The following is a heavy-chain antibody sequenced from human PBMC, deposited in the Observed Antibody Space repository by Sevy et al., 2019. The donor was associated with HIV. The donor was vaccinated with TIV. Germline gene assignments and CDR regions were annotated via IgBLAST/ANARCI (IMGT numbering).Heavy chain of an antibody. CDR2: ISWNSGSI. D-gene: IGHD2-2*02. Sequence: GGSLRLSCAASGFTFDDYAMHWVRQAPGKGLEWVSGISWNSGSIGYADSVKGRFTISRDNAKNSLFLQMNSLRAEDTAWYYGAKDILPEGYCSSTSCYTGWFDPWGQGTLVTVSS. CDR3: AKDILPEGYCSSTSCYTGWFDP. V-gene: IGHV3-9*01. J-gene: IGHJ5*02. CDR1: GFTFDDYA.